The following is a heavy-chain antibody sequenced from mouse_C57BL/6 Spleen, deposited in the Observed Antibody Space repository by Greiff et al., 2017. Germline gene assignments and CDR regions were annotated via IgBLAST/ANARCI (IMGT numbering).Heavy chain of an antibody. D-gene: IGHD1-1*01. V-gene: IGHV1-82*01. Sequence: QVQLQQSGPELVKPGASVKISCKASGYAFSSSWMHWVKQRPGKGLEWIGRDYPGDGDTNYNGKFKGKATLTADKSSSTAYMQRSSLTSEDSAVYFCAKDPTRWFAYWGQGTLVTVSA. CDR3: AKDPTRWFAY. J-gene: IGHJ3*01. CDR1: GYAFSSSW. CDR2: DYPGDGDT.